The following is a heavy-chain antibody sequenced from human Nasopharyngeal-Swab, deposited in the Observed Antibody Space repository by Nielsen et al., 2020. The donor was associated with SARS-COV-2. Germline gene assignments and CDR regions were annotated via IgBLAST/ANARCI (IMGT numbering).Heavy chain of an antibody. CDR1: EFTFDDYA. CDR3: AKLGYFDL. J-gene: IGHJ2*01. CDR2: ISWNSGSI. Sequence: SLKISCAASEFTFDDYAMHWVRQAPGKGLEWVSGISWNSGSIGYADSVKGRFTISRDNAKNSLYLQMNSLRAEDTALYYCAKLGYFDLWGRGTLVTVSS. V-gene: IGHV3-9*01.